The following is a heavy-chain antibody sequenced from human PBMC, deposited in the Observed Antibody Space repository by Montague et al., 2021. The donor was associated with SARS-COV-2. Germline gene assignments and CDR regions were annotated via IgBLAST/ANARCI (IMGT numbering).Heavy chain of an antibody. V-gene: IGHV4-59*01. J-gene: IGHJ3*02. D-gene: IGHD5-18*01. Sequence: SETLSLTCTVSGGSISSYYWSWIRQPPGKGLEWIGYIYYSGSTNYNPSLKSRVTISLDTSKNQFSLKLNSVTVADTAVYYCARGCYGPDAFDIWGQGTMVTVSS. CDR3: ARGCYGPDAFDI. CDR2: IYYSGST. CDR1: GGSISSYY.